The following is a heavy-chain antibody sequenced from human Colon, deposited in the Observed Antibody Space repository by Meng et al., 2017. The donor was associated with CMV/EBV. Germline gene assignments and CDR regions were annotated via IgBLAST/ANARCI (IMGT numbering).Heavy chain of an antibody. D-gene: IGHD2/OR15-2a*01. CDR3: ARGGLVYDIDVLIPNDAFAL. Sequence: GESLKISCKGFGSTVNGYYLHWVRQAPGQGLEWMGWINPNTGDTNYVDKFQGRVTITTAYMELSNLRSDDTAVYYCARGGLVYDIDVLIPNDAFALWGQGTKVTVSS. V-gene: IGHV1-2*07. CDR1: GSTVNGYY. CDR2: INPNTGDT. J-gene: IGHJ3*01.